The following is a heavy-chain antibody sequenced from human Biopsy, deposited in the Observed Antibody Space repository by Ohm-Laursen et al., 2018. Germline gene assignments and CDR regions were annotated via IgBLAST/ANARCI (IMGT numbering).Heavy chain of an antibody. V-gene: IGHV1-2*02. CDR1: GGTFSNYG. J-gene: IGHJ4*02. CDR3: ARDPLNGHKHFDY. CDR2: INCKTGAT. Sequence: ASVKVSCKAPGGTFSNYGVNWVRQAPGQGLEWLGYINCKTGATNYAQKFQGTVTMTRDTSISTAYLALGSLRSADTAIYYCARDPLNGHKHFDYWGQGTLVIVSS.